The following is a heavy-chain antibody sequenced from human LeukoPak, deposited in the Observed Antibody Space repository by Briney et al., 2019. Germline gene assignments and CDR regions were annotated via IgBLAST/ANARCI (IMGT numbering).Heavy chain of an antibody. J-gene: IGHJ3*02. D-gene: IGHD3-16*02. CDR3: ARVHDYVWGSYRYDAFDI. V-gene: IGHV4-59*01. Sequence: SETLSLTCTVSGGSISSYYWSWIRQPPGKGLEWIGYIYCSGSTNYNPSLKSRVTISVDTSKNQFSLKLSSVTAADTAVYYCARVHDYVWGSYRYDAFDIWGQGTMVTVSS. CDR2: IYCSGST. CDR1: GGSISSYY.